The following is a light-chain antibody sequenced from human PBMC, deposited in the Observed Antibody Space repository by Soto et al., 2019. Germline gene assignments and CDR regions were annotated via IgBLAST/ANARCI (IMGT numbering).Light chain of an antibody. CDR3: RSSTSSSTYL. CDR2: EVS. V-gene: IGLV2-14*03. CDR1: SSDVGAYNS. J-gene: IGLJ1*01. Sequence: QSALTQPASVSGSPGQSITISCTGTSSDVGAYNSVSWYQQHPDKAPKLMIYEVSYRPSGVSNRFSGSKSDNTASLTISGLHTEDEADYYCRSSTSSSTYLFGTGTKLTVL.